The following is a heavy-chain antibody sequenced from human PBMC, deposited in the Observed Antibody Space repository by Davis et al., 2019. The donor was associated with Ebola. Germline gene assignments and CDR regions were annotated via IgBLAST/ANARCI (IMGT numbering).Heavy chain of an antibody. CDR2: MYGGRI. CDR3: AEGGTNNFLGAN. Sequence: PGGSLRLSCEATGLTVSDNYMSWVRQAPGKGLEWVSVMYGGRIHYADSVKGRFTISGDNSKNTVYLEMHSLRAEDTAVFYCAEGGTNNFLGANWGQGTLVTVSS. D-gene: IGHD2-8*01. CDR1: GLTVSDNY. J-gene: IGHJ4*02. V-gene: IGHV3-53*01.